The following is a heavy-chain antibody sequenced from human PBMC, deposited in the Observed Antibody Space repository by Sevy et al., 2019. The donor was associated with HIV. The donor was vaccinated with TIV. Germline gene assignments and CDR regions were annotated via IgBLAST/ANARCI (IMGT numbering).Heavy chain of an antibody. CDR3: ARALYLDSIGYHSAYAFDI. CDR2: INPKSDAP. Sequence: ASVKVSCKASGYTFTDYYIHWMRQAPGQGLEWMGWINPKSDAPLYAQKFQGRITMTTDTSTSTAYMELSRLRADDTAMYFCARALYLDSIGYHSAYAFDIWAQGTMVTVSS. CDR1: GYTFTDYY. D-gene: IGHD3-22*01. V-gene: IGHV1-2*02. J-gene: IGHJ3*02.